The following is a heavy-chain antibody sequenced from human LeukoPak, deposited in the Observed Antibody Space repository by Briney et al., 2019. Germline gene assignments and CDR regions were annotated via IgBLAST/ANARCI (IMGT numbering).Heavy chain of an antibody. J-gene: IGHJ4*02. Sequence: SQTLSLTCTVSGGSISSGDYYWSWIRQPPGKGLEWIGYIYYSGSTYYNPSPRSRVAMSVDTSKNQFSLKLSSVTAADTAVYYCASITMVRGAYAQIDDWGQGTLVTVSS. V-gene: IGHV4-30-4*01. D-gene: IGHD3-10*01. CDR3: ASITMVRGAYAQIDD. CDR2: IYYSGST. CDR1: GGSISSGDYY.